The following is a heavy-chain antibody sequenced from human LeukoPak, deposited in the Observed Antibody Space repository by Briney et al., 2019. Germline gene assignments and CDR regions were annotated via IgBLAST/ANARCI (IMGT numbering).Heavy chain of an antibody. CDR3: TTDRGVAARPLFDF. J-gene: IGHJ4*02. CDR1: GFTLTNAW. D-gene: IGHD6-6*01. V-gene: IGHV3-15*01. Sequence: GGSLRLSRAASGFTLTNAWMGWVRQAPGKGLEWIGRIKSKTDGGTTDYAAPVKGRFTISRDDSKNTLFLLLNSLKSEDTAEYFCTTDRGVAARPLFDFWGQGILVTVSS. CDR2: IKSKTDGGTT.